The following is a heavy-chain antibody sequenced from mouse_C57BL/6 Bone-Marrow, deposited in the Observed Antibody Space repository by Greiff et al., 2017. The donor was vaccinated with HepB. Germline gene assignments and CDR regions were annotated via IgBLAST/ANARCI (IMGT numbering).Heavy chain of an antibody. J-gene: IGHJ4*01. V-gene: IGHV1-55*01. CDR1: GYTFTSYW. CDR2: IYPGSGST. CDR3: ARYPYYGSHYYAMDY. Sequence: VQLQQSGAELVKPGASVKMSCKASGYTFTSYWITWVKQRPGQGLEWIGDIYPGSGSTNYNEKFKSKATLTVDTSSSTAYMQLSSLTSEDSAVYYCARYPYYGSHYYAMDYWGQGTSVTVSS. D-gene: IGHD1-1*01.